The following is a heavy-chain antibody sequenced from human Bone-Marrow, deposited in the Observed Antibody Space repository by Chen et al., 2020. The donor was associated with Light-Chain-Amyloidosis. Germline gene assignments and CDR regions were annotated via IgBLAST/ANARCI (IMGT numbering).Heavy chain of an antibody. D-gene: IGHD1-1*01. Sequence: EVKLVESGGGLVPPGRSLRLSCAASGSPFIASAMSWVGKGPGTGLEWVSGISSNSGSIGYADSVKGRFSISRDNAKNYLHLQMNSLRPEDTALYYCVKSLIPSRYLYHYYMDVWGKGTTVIVSS. V-gene: IGHV3-9*01. CDR1: GSPFIASA. CDR2: ISSNSGSI. J-gene: IGHJ6*03. CDR3: VKSLIPSRYLYHYYMDV.